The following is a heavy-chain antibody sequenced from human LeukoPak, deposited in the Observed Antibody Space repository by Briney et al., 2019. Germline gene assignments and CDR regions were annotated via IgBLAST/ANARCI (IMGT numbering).Heavy chain of an antibody. CDR1: GFTFSSYS. CDR3: AREGDCSSTSCSDY. Sequence: GGFLRLSCAASGFTFSSYSMNWVRQAPGKGLEWVSSISSSSSYIYYTDSVKGRFTISRDNAKNSLYLQMNSLRAEDTAVYYCAREGDCSSTSCSDYWGQGTLVTVSS. D-gene: IGHD2-2*01. J-gene: IGHJ4*02. CDR2: ISSSSSYI. V-gene: IGHV3-21*01.